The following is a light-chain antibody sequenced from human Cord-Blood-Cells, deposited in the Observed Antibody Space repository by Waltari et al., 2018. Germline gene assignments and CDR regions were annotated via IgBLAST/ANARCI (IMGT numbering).Light chain of an antibody. CDR2: DVS. J-gene: IGLJ1*01. CDR1: SRDVGGYHY. Sequence: QSALTQPRSVSGSPGQSVTISGPGTSRDVGGYHYVSWYQQHPGKAPKLMIYDVSKRPSGVPDRFSGSKSGNTASLTISGLQAEDEADYYCCSYAGSYTYVFGTGTKVTVL. CDR3: CSYAGSYTYV. V-gene: IGLV2-11*01.